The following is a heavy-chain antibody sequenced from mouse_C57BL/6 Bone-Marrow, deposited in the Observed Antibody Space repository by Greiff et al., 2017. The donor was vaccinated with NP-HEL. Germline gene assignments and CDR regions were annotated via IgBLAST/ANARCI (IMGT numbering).Heavy chain of an antibody. V-gene: IGHV5-16*01. J-gene: IGHJ2*01. D-gene: IGHD2-1*01. Sequence: EVKVVESEGGLVQPGSSMKLSCTASGFTFSDYYMAWVRQVPEKGLEWVANINYDGSSTYYLDSLKSRFIISRDNAKNILYLQMSSLKSEDTATYYCARVYGNYFDYWGQGTTLTVSS. CDR2: INYDGSST. CDR3: ARVYGNYFDY. CDR1: GFTFSDYY.